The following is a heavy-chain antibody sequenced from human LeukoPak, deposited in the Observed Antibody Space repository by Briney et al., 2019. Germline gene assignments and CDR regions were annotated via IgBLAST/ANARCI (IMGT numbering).Heavy chain of an antibody. CDR2: INPNSGGT. CDR3: ARKLDSSTSPPGGWFDP. Sequence: GASVKVSCKASGYPFTGYYMHWVRQAPGQGLEWMGWINPNSGGTNYAQKFQGRVTMTRDTSISTAYMELSRLRSEDTAVYYCARKLDSSTSPPGGWFDPWGQGTLVTVSS. D-gene: IGHD2-2*01. J-gene: IGHJ5*02. CDR1: GYPFTGYY. V-gene: IGHV1-2*02.